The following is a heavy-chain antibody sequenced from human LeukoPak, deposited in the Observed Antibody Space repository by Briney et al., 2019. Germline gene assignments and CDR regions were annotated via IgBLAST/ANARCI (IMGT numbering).Heavy chain of an antibody. Sequence: GGCLRLSCAASGFTVSSNYMSWVRQAPGKGLEWVSVIYSGGSTNYADSVKGRFTISRDNSKNTLYLQMNSLRAEDTAVYYCASAWVGAYCGGDCYSNGYWGQGTLVTVSS. CDR2: IYSGGST. V-gene: IGHV3-53*01. CDR1: GFTVSSNY. J-gene: IGHJ4*02. CDR3: ASAWVGAYCGGDCYSNGY. D-gene: IGHD2-21*01.